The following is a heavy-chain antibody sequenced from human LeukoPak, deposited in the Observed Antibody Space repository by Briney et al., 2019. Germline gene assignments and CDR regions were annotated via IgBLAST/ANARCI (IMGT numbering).Heavy chain of an antibody. Sequence: GGSLRLSCAASGFTFSSYAMHWVRQAPGKGLEWVAVISYDGSNKYYADSVKGRFTISRDNSKNTLYLQMNSLRAEDTAVYYCANGAEDGKGGYYYYYMDVWGKGTTVTISS. J-gene: IGHJ6*03. V-gene: IGHV3-30*14. CDR3: ANGAEDGKGGYYYYYMDV. CDR1: GFTFSSYA. D-gene: IGHD1-1*01. CDR2: ISYDGSNK.